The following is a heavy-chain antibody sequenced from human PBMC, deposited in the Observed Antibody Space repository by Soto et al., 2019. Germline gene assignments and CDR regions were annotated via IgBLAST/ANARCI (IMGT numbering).Heavy chain of an antibody. Sequence: EVQLVESGGGLVKPGGSLRLSCAASGFTFSNAWMSWVRQAPGKGLEWVGRIKSKTDGGTTDYAAPVKGRFTISRDDSKNTLYLQMNSLKTEDTAVYYCTTGPHSLHDYCSGGSCYSGAFDIWGQGTMVTVSS. CDR3: TTGPHSLHDYCSGGSCYSGAFDI. CDR2: IKSKTDGGTT. D-gene: IGHD2-15*01. CDR1: GFTFSNAW. V-gene: IGHV3-15*01. J-gene: IGHJ3*02.